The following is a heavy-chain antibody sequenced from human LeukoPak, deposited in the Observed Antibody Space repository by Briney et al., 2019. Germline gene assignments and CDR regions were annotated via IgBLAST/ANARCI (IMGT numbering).Heavy chain of an antibody. CDR1: GGSFSGYY. J-gene: IGHJ4*02. CDR3: ARGRGDYGGNSQGYYFDY. Sequence: SETLSLTCAVYGGSFSGYYWSWTRQPPGKGLEWIGEINHSGSTNYNPSLKSRVTISVDTSKNQFSLKLSSVTAADTAVYYRARGRGDYGGNSQGYYFDYWGQGTLVTVSS. D-gene: IGHD4-23*01. CDR2: INHSGST. V-gene: IGHV4-34*01.